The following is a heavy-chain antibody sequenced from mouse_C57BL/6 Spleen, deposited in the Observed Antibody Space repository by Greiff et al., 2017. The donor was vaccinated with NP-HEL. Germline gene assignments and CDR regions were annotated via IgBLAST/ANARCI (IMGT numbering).Heavy chain of an antibody. Sequence: EVKLMESVAELVRPGASVKLSCTASGFNIKHTYMHWVKQRPEQGLEWIGRIDPANGNTKYAPKFQGKATITADTSSNTAYLQLSSLTSEDTAIYYCAGSDDYNWYFDVWGTGTTVTVSS. CDR3: AGSDDYNWYFDV. V-gene: IGHV14-3*01. D-gene: IGHD2-4*01. CDR1: GFNIKHTY. J-gene: IGHJ1*03. CDR2: IDPANGNT.